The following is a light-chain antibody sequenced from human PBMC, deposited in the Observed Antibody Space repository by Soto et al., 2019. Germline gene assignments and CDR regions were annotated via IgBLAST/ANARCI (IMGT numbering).Light chain of an antibody. CDR1: QSVSSSY. Sequence: EIVLTQSPGTLSLSPGERATLSCRASQSVSSSYLAWYQQKPGQAPRLLIYGASSRATGIPDRFSGSGSGTDFTLTISRLEPEEFAGYYCQQYGSSSLTFGPGTKVDIK. V-gene: IGKV3-20*01. CDR2: GAS. J-gene: IGKJ3*01. CDR3: QQYGSSSLT.